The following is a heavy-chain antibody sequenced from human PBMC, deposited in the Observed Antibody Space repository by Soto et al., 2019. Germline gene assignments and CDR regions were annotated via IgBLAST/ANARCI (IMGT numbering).Heavy chain of an antibody. CDR2: IWYDGNEN. J-gene: IGHJ6*01. V-gene: IGHV3-33*01. CDR3: ARDLKVHGGMDV. Sequence: LRLSCAACGFIFRSYGMHWVRQTPGKGLEWVALIWYDGNENYADSVKGRFTISRDNSKNTLYLEVNSLRAEDTAVYYCARDLKVHGGMDVWGQGTTVTVSS. CDR1: GFIFRSYG.